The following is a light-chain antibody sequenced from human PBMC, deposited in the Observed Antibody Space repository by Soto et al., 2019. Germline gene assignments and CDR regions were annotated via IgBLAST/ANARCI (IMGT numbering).Light chain of an antibody. J-gene: IGKJ5*01. CDR1: QSLLHITGETF. V-gene: IGKV2D-29*02. CDR2: EVS. CDR3: MQSTQLPPT. Sequence: VVMTQTPLSLSVAPGQPASIYCKSSQSLLHITGETFLFWYLQKPGQSPQLLIYEVSTRVSGVPDRFSGSGSGTDFTLEISRVETDDVGIYYCMQSTQLPPTFGQGTRLEIK.